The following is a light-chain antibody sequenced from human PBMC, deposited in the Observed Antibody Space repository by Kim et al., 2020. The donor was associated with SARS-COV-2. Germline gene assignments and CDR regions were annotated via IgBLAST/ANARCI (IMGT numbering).Light chain of an antibody. J-gene: IGLJ2*01. Sequence: SSELTQDAAVSVALGQTVTITCQGDSLRTYYATWYQQKPRQAPVVVIYGRNNRPSGIPDRFSGSASGNTASLTISGAQAEDEADFYCQSRDSGGKVVFGGGTKVTVL. V-gene: IGLV3-19*01. CDR2: GRN. CDR1: SLRTYY. CDR3: QSRDSGGKVV.